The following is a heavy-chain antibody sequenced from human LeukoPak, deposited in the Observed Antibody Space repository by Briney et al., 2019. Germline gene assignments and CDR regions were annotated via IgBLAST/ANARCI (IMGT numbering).Heavy chain of an antibody. V-gene: IGHV1-46*01. CDR1: GHTFTNYY. J-gene: IGHJ4*02. CDR2: ISPTGDSI. Sequence: ASVNVSCKASGHTFTNYYIHWVRQAAGQGLEWMGKISPTGDSISYAQTFQGRVTLTMDTSTITVYMELSNLRSEDTSLYCCARGSVTTDASFDYWGQGTLVTVSS. CDR3: ARGSVTTDASFDY. D-gene: IGHD4-17*01.